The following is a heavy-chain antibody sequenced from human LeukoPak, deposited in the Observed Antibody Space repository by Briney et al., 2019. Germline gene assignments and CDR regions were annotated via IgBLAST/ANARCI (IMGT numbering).Heavy chain of an antibody. J-gene: IGHJ4*02. D-gene: IGHD3-10*01. CDR3: AREAPNSGYFDY. CDR2: IYYSGST. V-gene: IGHV4-59*01. Sequence: SETLSLTCTVSGGSLSSYYWSWIRQPPRKGLEWIGYIYYSGSTNYNPSLKSRVTISVDTSKNQFSLKLSSVTAADTAVYYCAREAPNSGYFDYWGQGTLVTVSS. CDR1: GGSLSSYY.